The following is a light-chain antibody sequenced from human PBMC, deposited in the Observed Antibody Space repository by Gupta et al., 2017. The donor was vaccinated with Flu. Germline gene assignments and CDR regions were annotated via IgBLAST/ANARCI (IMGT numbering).Light chain of an antibody. CDR1: SGSIASNY. J-gene: IGLJ3*02. CDR3: QSYDSSNWV. CDR2: EDN. V-gene: IGLV6-57*01. Sequence: TVTISCTRSSGSIASNYVQWYRQRPGSSPTTVIYEDNQRPSGVPDRFSGSIDSSSNSASLTISGLKTEDEADYYCQSYDSSNWVFGGGTKLTVL.